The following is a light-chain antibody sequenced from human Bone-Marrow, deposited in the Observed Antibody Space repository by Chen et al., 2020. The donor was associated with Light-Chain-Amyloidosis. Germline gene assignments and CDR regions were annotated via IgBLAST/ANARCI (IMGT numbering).Light chain of an antibody. CDR1: SSDVGVDKH. V-gene: IGLV2-14*01. J-gene: IGLJ1*01. CDR3: SSYTITNTLV. Sequence: SALTQPAYVSGSPGQSITISCTGTSSDVGVDKHVSWYQQHPDKAPKLMIYEDTTRPSWVPDRFSGAKSDNTASLTISGLQTDDEADYFCSSYTITNTLVFGSGTRVTVL. CDR2: EDT.